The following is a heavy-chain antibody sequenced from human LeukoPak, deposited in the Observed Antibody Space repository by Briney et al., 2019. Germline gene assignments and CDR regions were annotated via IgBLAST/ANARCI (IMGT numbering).Heavy chain of an antibody. J-gene: IGHJ4*02. CDR1: GGSISSYY. CDR2: IYTSGST. Sequence: SETLSLTCTVSGGSISSYYWSWTRQPAGKGLEWIGRIYTSGSTNYNPSLKSRVTMSVDTSKNQFSLKLSSVTAADTAVYYCASGLAVAGYDYWGQGTLVTVSS. D-gene: IGHD6-19*01. V-gene: IGHV4-4*07. CDR3: ASGLAVAGYDY.